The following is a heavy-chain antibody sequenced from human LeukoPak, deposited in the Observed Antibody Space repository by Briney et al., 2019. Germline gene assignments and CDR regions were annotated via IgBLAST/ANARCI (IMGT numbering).Heavy chain of an antibody. V-gene: IGHV3-7*01. Sequence: GGSLRLSCAASGFTFSSYGMSWVRQAPGKGLEWVANIKQDGSEKYYVDSVKGRFTISRDNAKNSLYLQMNSLRAEDTAVYYCARDSLTYYYDSSGPTDYWGQGTLVTVSS. CDR1: GFTFSSYG. J-gene: IGHJ4*02. CDR3: ARDSLTYYYDSSGPTDY. D-gene: IGHD3-22*01. CDR2: IKQDGSEK.